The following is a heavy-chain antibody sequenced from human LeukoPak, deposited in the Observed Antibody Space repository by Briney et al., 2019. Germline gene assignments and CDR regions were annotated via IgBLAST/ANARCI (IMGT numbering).Heavy chain of an antibody. Sequence: SETLSLTCTVSGGAINSSGYFCVWIRQLPGGGLEWIGSIYKNGRTFFNPSLRSRASISVDTSRSQFSLELTSMTAADTAVYYCARVDYGGNHTFDYWGQGTLVTVSS. CDR2: IYKNGRT. CDR3: ARVDYGGNHTFDY. CDR1: GGAINSSGYF. J-gene: IGHJ4*02. V-gene: IGHV4-39*01. D-gene: IGHD4-23*01.